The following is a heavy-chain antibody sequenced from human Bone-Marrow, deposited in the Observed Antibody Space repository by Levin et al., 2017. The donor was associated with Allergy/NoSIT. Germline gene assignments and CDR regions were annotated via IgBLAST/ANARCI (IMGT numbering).Heavy chain of an antibody. CDR1: GFTFSNYG. Sequence: GGFLRLSCAASGFTFSNYGMHWVRQAPGKGPEWVAFISYDGSSEYHTDSVKGRFTISRDNSKNTLYLQMNSLRPEDTAVYYCATDRGIQLWEYFFDFWGQGTLVTVSS. J-gene: IGHJ4*02. D-gene: IGHD2-21*01. CDR2: ISYDGSSE. CDR3: ATDRGIQLWEYFFDF. V-gene: IGHV3-30-3*01.